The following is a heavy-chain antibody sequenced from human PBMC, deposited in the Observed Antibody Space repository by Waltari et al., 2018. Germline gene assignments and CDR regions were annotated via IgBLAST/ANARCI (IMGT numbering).Heavy chain of an antibody. J-gene: IGHJ4*02. Sequence: QVQLQESGPGLVKPSETLSLTCAVPGYSLSSGYYWGWIRRPPGKGLERFGSSYHSGSTYYNPSLKSRVTISVDTSKNQFSLKLSSVTSADTAVYYCARVSPPSSGLRDDYWGQGTLVTVSS. CDR1: GYSLSSGYY. D-gene: IGHD5-12*01. CDR2: SYHSGST. CDR3: ARVSPPSSGLRDDY. V-gene: IGHV4-38-2*01.